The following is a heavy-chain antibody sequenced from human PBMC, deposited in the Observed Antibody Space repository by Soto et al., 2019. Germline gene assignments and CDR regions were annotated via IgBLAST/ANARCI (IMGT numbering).Heavy chain of an antibody. Sequence: VGSLGLCCAASGGACSSYGVDLFRQAPGKGLEWVSSISISSSYIYYADSVKGGFTISRDNAKNSLYLQMNSLRAEDRAVYYCARDRGGNTPYDLTESRGQANMVHVSSGM. CDR1: GGACSSYG. J-gene: IGHJ6*01. CDR3: ARDRGGNTPYDLTESRGQANMVHVSSGM. CDR2: ISISSSYI. D-gene: IGHD3-3*01. V-gene: IGHV3-21*01.